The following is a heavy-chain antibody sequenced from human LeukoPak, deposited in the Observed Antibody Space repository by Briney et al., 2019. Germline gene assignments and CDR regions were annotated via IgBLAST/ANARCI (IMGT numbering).Heavy chain of an antibody. CDR1: GYTFTGYY. D-gene: IGHD6-19*01. V-gene: IGHV1-2*02. J-gene: IGHJ4*02. Sequence: ASVNVSCKASGYTFTGYYMHWVRQAPGQGREWMGWINPNSGGTNYAQKFQGRVTMTRDTSISTAYMELSRLRYDDTAVYYCARDEGSGWYDYWGQGNLVTVSS. CDR3: ARDEGSGWYDY. CDR2: INPNSGGT.